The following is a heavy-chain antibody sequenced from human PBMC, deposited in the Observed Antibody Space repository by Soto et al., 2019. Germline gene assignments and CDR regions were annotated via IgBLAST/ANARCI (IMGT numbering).Heavy chain of an antibody. CDR2: IIPILGIA. CDR1: GGTFSSYT. V-gene: IGHV1-69*02. CDR3: ASLMSSGYYYGMDV. D-gene: IGHD3-10*01. J-gene: IGHJ6*02. Sequence: QVQLVQSGAEVKKPGSSVKVSCKASGGTFSSYTISWVRQAPGQGLEWMGRIIPILGIANYAQKFQGRVTMTADKSTSTADMELSSLRSEDTAVYYCASLMSSGYYYGMDVWGQGTTVTVSS.